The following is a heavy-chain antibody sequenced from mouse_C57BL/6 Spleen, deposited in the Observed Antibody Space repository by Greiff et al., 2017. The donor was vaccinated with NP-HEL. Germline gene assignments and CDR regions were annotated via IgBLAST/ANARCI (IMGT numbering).Heavy chain of an antibody. V-gene: IGHV1-80*01. J-gene: IGHJ1*03. CDR2: IYPGDGDT. CDR3: ARYYGSSYWYFDV. Sequence: QVQLQQSGAELVKPGASVKISCTASGYAFSSYWMNWVKQRPGKGLEWIGQIYPGDGDTNYNGKFKGKATLAADKSSSTAYMQLSSLTSEDSAVYFCARYYGSSYWYFDVWGTGTTVTVSS. D-gene: IGHD1-1*01. CDR1: GYAFSSYW.